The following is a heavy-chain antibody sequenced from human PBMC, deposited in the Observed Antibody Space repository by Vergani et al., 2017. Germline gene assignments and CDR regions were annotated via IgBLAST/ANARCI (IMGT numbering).Heavy chain of an antibody. Sequence: QVQLVESGGGVVQPGRSLRLSCAASGFTFSSYGMHWVRQAPGKGLEWVAVISYDGSNKYYADSVKGRFTISRDNSKNTLYLQMNSLRAEDTAVYYCAKEGVLRFCDYWGQGTLVTVSS. D-gene: IGHD3-3*01. J-gene: IGHJ4*02. CDR2: ISYDGSNK. CDR3: AKEGVLRFCDY. V-gene: IGHV3-30*18. CDR1: GFTFSSYG.